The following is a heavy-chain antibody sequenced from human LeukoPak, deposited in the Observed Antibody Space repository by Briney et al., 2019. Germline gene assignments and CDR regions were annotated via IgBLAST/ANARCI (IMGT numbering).Heavy chain of an antibody. Sequence: SETLSLTCTVSGGSISSSSYYWGWIRQPPGKGLEWIGSIYYSGSTYYNPSLKSRVTISVDTSNNQFSLKLSSVTAADTAVYYCARHPGYCSSTSCYFDAFDIWGQGTMVTVSS. D-gene: IGHD2-2*01. V-gene: IGHV4-39*01. CDR1: GGSISSSSYY. CDR3: ARHPGYCSSTSCYFDAFDI. CDR2: IYYSGST. J-gene: IGHJ3*02.